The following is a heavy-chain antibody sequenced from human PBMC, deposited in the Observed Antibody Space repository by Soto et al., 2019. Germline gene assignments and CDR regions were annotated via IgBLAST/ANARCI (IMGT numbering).Heavy chain of an antibody. D-gene: IGHD6-13*01. CDR3: ARGLPAAGLYWFAP. J-gene: IGHJ5*02. V-gene: IGHV4-4*02. CDR1: GGSTSSTKS. Sequence: SKTLSITSAFSGGSTSSTKSRIWVRHPQAKGLEWIGEIYHSGSTNYNPSLKSRVTISVDKSKNQFSLKLSSVTAADTAVFFCARGLPAAGLYWFAPLCQAPLVT. CDR2: IYHSGST.